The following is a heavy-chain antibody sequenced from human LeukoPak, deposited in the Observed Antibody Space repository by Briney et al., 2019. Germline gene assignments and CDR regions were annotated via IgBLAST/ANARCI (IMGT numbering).Heavy chain of an antibody. CDR2: ISSSSSYI. V-gene: IGHV3-21*01. CDR3: ARALLWFGEVHYFDY. Sequence: PGGSLRLSCAASGFTFSSYSMNWVRQAPGQGLEWVSSISSSSSYIYYADSVKGRFTISRDNAKNSLYLQMNSLRAEDTAVYYCARALLWFGEVHYFDYWGQGTLVTVSS. J-gene: IGHJ4*02. CDR1: GFTFSSYS. D-gene: IGHD3-10*01.